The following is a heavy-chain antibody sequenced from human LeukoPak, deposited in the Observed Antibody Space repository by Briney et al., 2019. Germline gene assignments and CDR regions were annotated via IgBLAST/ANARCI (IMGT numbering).Heavy chain of an antibody. CDR1: GFTFDVYA. D-gene: IGHD6-19*01. Sequence: PGGSLRLSCATSGFTFDVYAMHWVRLAPGKGLEWVSSSIGYADSVKGRFTISRDNAKHSLYLQMNSLRAEDTALYYCAKDMIVAVAGTSPFDYWGQGTLVTVSS. CDR3: AKDMIVAVAGTSPFDY. V-gene: IGHV3-9*01. CDR2: SI. J-gene: IGHJ4*02.